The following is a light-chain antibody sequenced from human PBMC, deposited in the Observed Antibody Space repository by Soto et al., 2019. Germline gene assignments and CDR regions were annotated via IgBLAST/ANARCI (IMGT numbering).Light chain of an antibody. CDR1: QSVGSN. CDR2: ATS. J-gene: IGKJ4*01. CDR3: QQYNNWPLT. Sequence: EIVMTQSPATLSVSPGERATLSCRASQSVGSNVAWYQQKPGQAPRLLIFATSTRATGIPARFSGSGSGTEFTLTISSLQSEDSAVYYCQQYNNWPLTFGGGTKVDIK. V-gene: IGKV3-15*01.